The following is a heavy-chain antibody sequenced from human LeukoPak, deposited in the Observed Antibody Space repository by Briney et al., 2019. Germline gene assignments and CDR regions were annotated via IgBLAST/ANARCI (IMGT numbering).Heavy chain of an antibody. Sequence: GGSLRLSCAASGLTFSNYAMSWVRQAPGKGLEWVSAITSAGITYYADSVKGRFTISRDNSKNTLYLQVNSLRAEDTAVYYCAKEDPIAVAGTGAFDIWGQGTMVTVSS. V-gene: IGHV3-23*01. CDR2: ITSAGIT. J-gene: IGHJ3*02. CDR1: GLTFSNYA. D-gene: IGHD6-19*01. CDR3: AKEDPIAVAGTGAFDI.